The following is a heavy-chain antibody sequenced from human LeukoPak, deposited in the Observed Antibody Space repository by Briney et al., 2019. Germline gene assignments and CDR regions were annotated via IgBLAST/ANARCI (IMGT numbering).Heavy chain of an antibody. CDR2: INHSGST. J-gene: IGHJ5*02. CDR3: ARAPLGYSSTNWFDP. CDR1: GGSFSGYY. V-gene: IGHV4-34*01. Sequence: SETLSLTCAVYGGSFSGYYWSWIRRPPGKGLEWIGEINHSGSTNYNPSLKSRVTISVDTSKNQFSLKLSSVTAADTAVYYCARAPLGYSSTNWFDPWGQGTLVTVSS. D-gene: IGHD6-13*01.